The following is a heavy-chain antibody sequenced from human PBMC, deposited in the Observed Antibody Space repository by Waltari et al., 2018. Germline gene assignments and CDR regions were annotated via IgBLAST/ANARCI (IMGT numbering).Heavy chain of an antibody. CDR2: IDGYGDNT. D-gene: IGHD1-26*01. V-gene: IGHV3-23*01. CDR1: AFTFSNYA. J-gene: IGHJ4*02. CDR3: ATDVGVLVGASNY. Sequence: EVQLLESGGGVVQPGGSLRVSCAVSAFTFSNYAMAWLRQAPGKGLEWVSTIDGYGDNTYYADSVKGRFTISRDNSKNTMYLQMNSLRAEDTAVYYCATDVGVLVGASNYWGQGTLVTVS.